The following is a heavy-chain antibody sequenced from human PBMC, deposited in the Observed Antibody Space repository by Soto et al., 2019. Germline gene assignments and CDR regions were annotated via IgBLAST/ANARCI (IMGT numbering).Heavy chain of an antibody. V-gene: IGHV4-39*01. Sequence: SETLSLTCTVSGGSISSSSYYWGWIRQPPGKGLEWIGSIYYSGSTYYNPSLKSRVTISVDTSKNQFSLKLSSVTAADTAVYYCARQPLGYCSGGSCRIWENWFDPWGQGTLVTVSS. CDR2: IYYSGST. J-gene: IGHJ5*02. CDR3: ARQPLGYCSGGSCRIWENWFDP. CDR1: GGSISSSSYY. D-gene: IGHD2-15*01.